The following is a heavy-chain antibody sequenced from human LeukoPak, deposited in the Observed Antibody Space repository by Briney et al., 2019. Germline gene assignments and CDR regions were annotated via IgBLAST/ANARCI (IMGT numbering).Heavy chain of an antibody. Sequence: PSETLSLTCTVSGGSISSGDYYWSWIRQPPGKGLEWIGDIYYSGSTYYNPSLKSRVTISVDTSKNQFSLKLSSVTAADTAVYYCARGQTDYGDYADAFDIWGQGTMVTVSS. V-gene: IGHV4-30-4*01. D-gene: IGHD4-17*01. CDR2: IYYSGST. CDR3: ARGQTDYGDYADAFDI. CDR1: GGSISSGDYY. J-gene: IGHJ3*02.